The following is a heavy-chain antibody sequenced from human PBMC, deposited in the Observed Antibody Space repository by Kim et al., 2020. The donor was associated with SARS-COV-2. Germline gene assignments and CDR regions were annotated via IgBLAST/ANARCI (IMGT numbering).Heavy chain of an antibody. D-gene: IGHD6-6*01. CDR3: ARESRRTSIAARLGAFDI. V-gene: IGHV4-59*01. Sequence: KGRVTISVDTSKNQFSLKLSSVTAADTAVYYCARESRRTSIAARLGAFDIWGQGTMVTVSS. J-gene: IGHJ3*02.